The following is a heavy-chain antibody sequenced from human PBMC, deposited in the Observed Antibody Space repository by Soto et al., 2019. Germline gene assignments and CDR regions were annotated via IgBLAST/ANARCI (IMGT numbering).Heavy chain of an antibody. Sequence: HLGGSLRLSCAASGFTFSSYAMSWVSQAPGKGLEWVSAISGSGGSTYYADSVKGRFTVSRDNSKNTLHLQMNSLRPEDTAVYYCAGFSDAFDFWGQGTMVTVSS. CDR3: AGFSDAFDF. CDR1: GFTFSSYA. J-gene: IGHJ3*01. CDR2: ISGSGGST. V-gene: IGHV3-23*01.